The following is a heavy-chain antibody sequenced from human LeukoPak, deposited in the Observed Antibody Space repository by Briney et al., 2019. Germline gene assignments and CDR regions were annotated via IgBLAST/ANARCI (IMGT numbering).Heavy chain of an antibody. J-gene: IGHJ4*02. CDR2: ISYDGSNK. CDR3: AKDPKTDYDSSGYWFDY. Sequence: GGSLRLSCAASGFTFSSYGMHWVRQAPGKVLEWVAVISYDGSNKYYADSVKGRFTISRDNSKKKMFLQMNSLRAEDTAVYYCAKDPKTDYDSSGYWFDYWGQGTLVTVSS. V-gene: IGHV3-30*18. D-gene: IGHD3-22*01. CDR1: GFTFSSYG.